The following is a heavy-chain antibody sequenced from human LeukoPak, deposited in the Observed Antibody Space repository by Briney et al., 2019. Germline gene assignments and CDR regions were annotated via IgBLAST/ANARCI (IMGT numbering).Heavy chain of an antibody. CDR2: INHSGST. Sequence: SETLSLTCAVYGGSFSGYYWSWIRQPPGKGLEWIGEINHSGSTNYNPSLKSRVTISVDTSKNQFSLKLSSVTAADTAVYYCARLSVSPRGRTSSRRFDPWGQGTLVTVSS. V-gene: IGHV4-34*01. CDR3: ARLSVSPRGRTSSRRFDP. J-gene: IGHJ5*02. CDR1: GGSFSGYY.